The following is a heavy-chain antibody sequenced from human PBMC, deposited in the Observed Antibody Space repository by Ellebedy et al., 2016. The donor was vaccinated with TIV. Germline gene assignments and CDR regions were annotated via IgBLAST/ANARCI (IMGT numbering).Heavy chain of an antibody. CDR1: GFTFSSYS. CDR3: AKDGY. Sequence: GGSLRLXXAASGFTFSSYSMNWVRQAPGKGLEWVSSISGSSSYMYYTDSVRGRFTIPRDNAKNSLYLQMNSLRAEDTALYYCAKDGYWGQGTLVTVSS. CDR2: ISGSSSYM. J-gene: IGHJ4*02. V-gene: IGHV3-21*04.